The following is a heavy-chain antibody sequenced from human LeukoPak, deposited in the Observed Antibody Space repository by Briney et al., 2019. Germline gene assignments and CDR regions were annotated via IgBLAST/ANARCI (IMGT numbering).Heavy chain of an antibody. CDR2: FDPEDGET. Sequence: ASVKVSCKVSGYALTELSMHWVRQAPGRGLEWMGGFDPEDGETIYAQKFQGRVTMTEDTSTDTAYMELSSLRSEDMAVYYCATEFTSVAAYNWFDPWGQGTLVTVSS. D-gene: IGHD6-13*01. CDR1: GYALTELS. CDR3: ATEFTSVAAYNWFDP. J-gene: IGHJ5*02. V-gene: IGHV1-24*01.